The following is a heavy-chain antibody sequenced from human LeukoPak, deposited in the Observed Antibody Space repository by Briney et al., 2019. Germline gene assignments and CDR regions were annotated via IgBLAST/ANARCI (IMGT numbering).Heavy chain of an antibody. CDR1: GLTVSSNY. CDR3: ARCQGPPRARYFDWHRYDSSDY. V-gene: IGHV3-53*01. D-gene: IGHD3-9*01. CDR2: NYSGGNT. J-gene: IGHJ4*02. Sequence: VGSLRLSCAASGLTVSSNYMNWVRQAPEKGLEWVSINYSGGNTYYADSVKGRFTISRDNSQNTLYLQMNSLRPEDTAVYYCARCQGPPRARYFDWHRYDSSDYWGQGTLVTVSS.